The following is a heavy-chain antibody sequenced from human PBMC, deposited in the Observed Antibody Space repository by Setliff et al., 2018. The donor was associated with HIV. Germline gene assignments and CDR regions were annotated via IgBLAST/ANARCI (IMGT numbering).Heavy chain of an antibody. Sequence: GGSLRLSCAASGFTFSTYTMNGVRQAPGKGLEWLSSIRSSSSFIYYADSVKGRFTISREDAKNSLLLQMNSLRAEDTAVYYCAGQGGPYYMDVWGKGTTVTVSS. J-gene: IGHJ6*03. CDR3: AGQGGPYYMDV. D-gene: IGHD3-16*01. CDR2: IRSSSSFI. V-gene: IGHV3-21*01. CDR1: GFTFSTYT.